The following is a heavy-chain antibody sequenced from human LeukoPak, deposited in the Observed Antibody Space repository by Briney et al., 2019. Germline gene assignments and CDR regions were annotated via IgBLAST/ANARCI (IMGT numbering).Heavy chain of an antibody. J-gene: IGHJ4*02. CDR1: GGSFSGYY. V-gene: IGHV4-34*01. Sequence: SETLSLTCAVYGGSFSGYYWNWIRQPPGRGREWIGEINHRGSTTYNPSLERRVTISVDTSKNQFSLRLSSVTAADTAVYYCARRLLYFGDPDYWGQGTLVTVSS. CDR2: INHRGST. CDR3: ARRLLYFGDPDY. D-gene: IGHD3-10*01.